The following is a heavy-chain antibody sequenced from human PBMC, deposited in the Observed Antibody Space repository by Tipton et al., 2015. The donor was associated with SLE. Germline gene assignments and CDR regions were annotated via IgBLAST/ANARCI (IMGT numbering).Heavy chain of an antibody. Sequence: LRLSCTVSGGSISCGSYYWSWIRQPPGKGLEWIGSIYYSGSTYYNPSLKSRVTISVDTSKNQFSLTLSSVTAADTAVYYCARLERGGWFDPWGQGTLVTVSS. CDR3: ARLERGGWFDP. J-gene: IGHJ5*02. D-gene: IGHD1-1*01. CDR2: IYYSGST. CDR1: GGSISCGSYY. V-gene: IGHV4-39*07.